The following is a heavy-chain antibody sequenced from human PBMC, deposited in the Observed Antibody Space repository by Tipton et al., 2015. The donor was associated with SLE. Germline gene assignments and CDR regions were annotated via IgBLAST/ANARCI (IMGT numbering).Heavy chain of an antibody. Sequence: QLVQSGGGLVKPGGSLRLSCAASGFTFSNAWMSWVRQAPGKGLEWVGRIKSKTDGGTTDYAAPVKGRFTISRDDSKNTLYLQMNSLKTEDTAVYYCTTDWEVTEGYFDYWGQGTLVTVSS. CDR2: IKSKTDGGTT. D-gene: IGHD1-26*01. CDR1: GFTFSNAW. CDR3: TTDWEVTEGYFDY. V-gene: IGHV3-15*01. J-gene: IGHJ4*02.